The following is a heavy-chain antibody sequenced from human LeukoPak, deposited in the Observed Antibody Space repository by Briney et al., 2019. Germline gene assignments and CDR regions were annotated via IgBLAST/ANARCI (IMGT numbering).Heavy chain of an antibody. CDR1: GFTFSTYG. CDR2: ISDSSSYI. Sequence: GGSLRLSCAASGFTFSTYGMSWVRQAPGKGLEWVSSISDSSSYIYYADSVRGRFTISRDNARNSLYLQMNSLRAEDTAVYYCAELGITMIGGVWGKGTTVTISS. D-gene: IGHD3-10*02. J-gene: IGHJ6*04. CDR3: AELGITMIGGV. V-gene: IGHV3-21*01.